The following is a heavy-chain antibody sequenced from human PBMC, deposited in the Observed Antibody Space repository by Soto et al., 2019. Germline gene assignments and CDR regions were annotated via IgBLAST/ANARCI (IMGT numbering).Heavy chain of an antibody. Sequence: GASVKVSCKASGYTFTSYGLSWVRQAPGQGLEWMGWISAYNGNTNYAQKLQGRVTMTTDTSTSTAYMELRSLRSDDTAVYYCARDGKYYDFWSGPYGMDVWGQGTTVTSP. CDR2: ISAYNGNT. D-gene: IGHD3-3*01. CDR3: ARDGKYYDFWSGPYGMDV. V-gene: IGHV1-18*01. J-gene: IGHJ6*02. CDR1: GYTFTSYG.